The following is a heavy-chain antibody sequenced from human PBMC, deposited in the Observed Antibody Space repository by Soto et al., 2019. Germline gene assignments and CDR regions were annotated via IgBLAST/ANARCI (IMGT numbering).Heavy chain of an antibody. D-gene: IGHD6-13*01. V-gene: IGHV4-34*01. J-gene: IGHJ4*02. CDR3: ATSYGTAWYTS. CDR2: INHSGST. Sequence: SETLSLTCAVYGGSFSGYYWSWIRQPPGKGLEWIGEINHSGSTNYNPSLKSRVTISVDTSKNQFSLKLSSVTAADTAVYYCATSYGTAWYTSWGQGTQVTVSS. CDR1: GGSFSGYY.